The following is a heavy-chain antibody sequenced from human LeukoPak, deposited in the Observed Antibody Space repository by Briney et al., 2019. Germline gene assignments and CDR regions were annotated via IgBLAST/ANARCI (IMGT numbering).Heavy chain of an antibody. Sequence: GGSLRLSCAASGFTLSSYAMSWVRQAPGKGLEWVSAISGSGGSTYYADSVKGRFTISRDNSKNTLYLQMNGLRAEDTAVYYCAKAGTSVVIIYYFDYWGQGTLVTVSS. J-gene: IGHJ4*02. D-gene: IGHD3-3*01. V-gene: IGHV3-23*01. CDR2: ISGSGGST. CDR3: AKAGTSVVIIYYFDY. CDR1: GFTLSSYA.